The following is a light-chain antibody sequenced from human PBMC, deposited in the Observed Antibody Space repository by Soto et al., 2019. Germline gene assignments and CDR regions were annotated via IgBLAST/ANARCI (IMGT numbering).Light chain of an antibody. V-gene: IGKV1-5*03. J-gene: IGKJ1*01. CDR1: QTIDSW. Sequence: DIQMTQSPSSLSSSVGDRITITCRPSQTIDSWLAWYQQRPGKPPNLLIYKASTLASGVPSRFSGSGSGTEFTLTINSLQPDDFATYYCQQYHIYSGTFGQGTKV. CDR2: KAS. CDR3: QQYHIYSGT.